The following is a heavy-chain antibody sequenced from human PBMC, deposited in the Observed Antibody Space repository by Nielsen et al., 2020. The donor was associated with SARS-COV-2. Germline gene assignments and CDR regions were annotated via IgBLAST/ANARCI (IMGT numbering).Heavy chain of an antibody. CDR1: GFSLSTSGMC. D-gene: IGHD2-8*01. J-gene: IGHJ6*02. V-gene: IGHV4-61*08. CDR2: IYYSGST. CDR3: ARDDGVFARGYGMDV. Sequence: SGPTLVKPTQTLTLTCTFSGFSLSTSGMCVSWIRQPPGKGLEWIGYIYYSGSTNYNPSLKSRVTISVDTSKNQFSLKLSSVTAADTAVYYCARDDGVFARGYGMDVWGQGTTVTVSS.